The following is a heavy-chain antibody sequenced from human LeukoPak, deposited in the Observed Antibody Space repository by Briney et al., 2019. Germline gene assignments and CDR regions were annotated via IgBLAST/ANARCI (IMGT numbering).Heavy chain of an antibody. Sequence: SETLSLTCTVSGGSISSGDYYWSWIRQPPGKGLEWVGCIYYSGSTYYHPSLKSRVTMSVDTSKNRFSLKMSSVTAADTAVYYCASNYGSGSYHYFDYWGQGTLVTVSS. CDR2: IYYSGST. J-gene: IGHJ4*02. CDR3: ASNYGSGSYHYFDY. D-gene: IGHD3-10*01. CDR1: GGSISSGDYY. V-gene: IGHV4-30-4*01.